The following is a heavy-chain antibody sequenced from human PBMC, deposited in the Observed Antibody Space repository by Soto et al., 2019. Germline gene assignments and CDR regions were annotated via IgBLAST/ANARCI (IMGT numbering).Heavy chain of an antibody. J-gene: IGHJ4*02. CDR1: GYSFTTYW. D-gene: IGHD6-13*01. CDR3: ARKDIAGNSVDF. Sequence: GESLKISCKASGYSFTTYWIGWVRQMPGKGLEWMGIIYPGDSDTRYSPSFQGQVTISADKPISTAYLQWSSLKASDSAMFYCARKDIAGNSVDFWGQGTLVTVSS. V-gene: IGHV5-51*01. CDR2: IYPGDSDT.